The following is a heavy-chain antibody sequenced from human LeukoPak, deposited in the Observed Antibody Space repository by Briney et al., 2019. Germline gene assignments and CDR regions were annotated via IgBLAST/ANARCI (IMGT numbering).Heavy chain of an antibody. V-gene: IGHV4-61*02. Sequence: PSQTLSLTCTVSGGSIGSGSYYWSWIRQPAGKGLEWIGRIYTSGSTNYNPSLKSRVTISVDTSKNQFSLKLSSVTAADTAVYYCARDRAQYGSGSYDAFDIWGQGTMVTVSS. D-gene: IGHD3-10*01. CDR3: ARDRAQYGSGSYDAFDI. CDR1: GGSIGSGSYY. J-gene: IGHJ3*02. CDR2: IYTSGST.